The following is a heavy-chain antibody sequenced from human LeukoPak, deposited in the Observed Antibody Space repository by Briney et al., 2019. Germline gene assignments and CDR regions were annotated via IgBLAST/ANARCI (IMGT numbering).Heavy chain of an antibody. D-gene: IGHD3-10*01. CDR3: AGGNGISMVRGVIPDFDY. Sequence: ASVKVSCKASGYTFTSYGISWVRQAPGQGLEWMGWISAYNGNTNYAQKLQGRVTMTTDTSTSTAYMELRSLRSDDTAVYYCAGGNGISMVRGVIPDFDYWGQGTLVTVSS. CDR1: GYTFTSYG. J-gene: IGHJ4*02. V-gene: IGHV1-18*01. CDR2: ISAYNGNT.